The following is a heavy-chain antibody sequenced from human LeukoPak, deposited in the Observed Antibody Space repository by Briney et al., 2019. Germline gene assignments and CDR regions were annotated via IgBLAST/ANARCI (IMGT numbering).Heavy chain of an antibody. Sequence: SETLSPTCTVSGGSISSGGYYWSWIRQHPGKGLEWIGYIYYSGSTYYNPSLKSRVTISVDTSKNQFSLKLSSVTAADTAVYYCARDLRYSYGSSSAFDIWGQGTMVTVSS. CDR3: ARDLRYSYGSSSAFDI. D-gene: IGHD5-18*01. CDR2: IYYSGST. V-gene: IGHV4-31*03. CDR1: GGSISSGGYY. J-gene: IGHJ3*02.